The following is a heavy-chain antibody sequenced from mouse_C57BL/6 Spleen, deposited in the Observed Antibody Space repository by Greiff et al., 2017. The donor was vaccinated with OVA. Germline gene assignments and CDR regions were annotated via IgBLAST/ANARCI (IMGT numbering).Heavy chain of an antibody. CDR1: GYTFTSYW. V-gene: IGHV1-52*01. CDR2: IDPSDSET. CDR3: ARGGVDWYFDV. D-gene: IGHD1-1*01. J-gene: IGHJ1*03. Sequence: QVQLQQPGAELVRPGSSVKLSCKASGYTFTSYWMHWVKQRPIQGLEWIGNIDPSDSETHYNQKFKDKATLTVDKSSSTAYMQLSSLTSEDSAVYYCARGGVDWYFDVGGTGTTVTVAS.